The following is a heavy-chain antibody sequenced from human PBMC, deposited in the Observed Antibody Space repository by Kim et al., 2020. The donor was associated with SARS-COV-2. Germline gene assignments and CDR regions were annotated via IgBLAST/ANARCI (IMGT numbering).Heavy chain of an antibody. CDR3: AREDLVITPGKIDY. Sequence: ASVKVSCKASGYHFTTYAINWVRQAPGQGLEWMGWINTNTGNPTYAQGFRGRFVFSVDTSVTTAYLQITDLKAEDNAVYYCAREDLVITPGKIDYWGQGSLVTVSS. J-gene: IGHJ4*01. CDR2: INTNTGNP. CDR1: GYHFTTYA. V-gene: IGHV7-4-1*02. D-gene: IGHD1-20*01.